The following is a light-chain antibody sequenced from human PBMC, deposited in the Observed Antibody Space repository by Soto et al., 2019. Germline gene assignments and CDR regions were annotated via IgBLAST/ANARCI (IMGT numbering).Light chain of an antibody. J-gene: IGKJ5*01. CDR2: DAS. CDR1: QSVSNY. Sequence: EIVLTQSPATLSLAPGERATLSCRASQSVSNYLAWYQQKPGQAPRLLIYDASSRATGIPDRFSGSGSGTDFTLTISRLEPEDFAVYYCQQYGSSPITFGQGTRLEI. V-gene: IGKV3-20*01. CDR3: QQYGSSPIT.